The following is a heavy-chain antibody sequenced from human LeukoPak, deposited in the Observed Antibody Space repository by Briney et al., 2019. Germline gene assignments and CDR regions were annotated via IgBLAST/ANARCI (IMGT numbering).Heavy chain of an antibody. CDR1: GFNFGVYG. V-gene: IGHV3-23*01. J-gene: IGHJ4*02. Sequence: GGSLRLSCAASGFNFGVYGMHWVRQAPGKGLEWVSAISGSGGSTYYADSVKGRFTISRDNSKNTLYLQMNSLRAEDTAVYYCAKDPYSGSFFDYWGQGTLVTVSS. CDR3: AKDPYSGSFFDY. CDR2: ISGSGGST. D-gene: IGHD1-26*01.